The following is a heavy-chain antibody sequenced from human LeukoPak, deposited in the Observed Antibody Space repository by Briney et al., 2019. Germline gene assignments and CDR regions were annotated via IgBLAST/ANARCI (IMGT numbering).Heavy chain of an antibody. J-gene: IGHJ5*02. CDR3: AKDTKFDP. V-gene: IGHV3-23*01. D-gene: IGHD3-3*01. Sequence: SGGSLRLSCAASGFTFSSYAMSWVRQAPGKGLDWVSSISGSHGSTYYADSVKGRFTISRDNSKNTLYLQMNSLRAEGTAVYYCAKDTKFDPWGQGTLVTVSS. CDR1: GFTFSSYA. CDR2: ISGSHGST.